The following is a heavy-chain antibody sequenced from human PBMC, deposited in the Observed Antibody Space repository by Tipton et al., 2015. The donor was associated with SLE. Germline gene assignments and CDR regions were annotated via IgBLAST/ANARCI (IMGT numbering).Heavy chain of an antibody. CDR3: ARTTIAAAGTRYFDL. V-gene: IGHV4-34*01. J-gene: IGHJ2*01. D-gene: IGHD6-13*01. Sequence: TLSLTCAVYGGSFSGYYWSWIRQPPGKGLEWIGEINHSGSTNYNPSLKSRVTISVDTSKNQFSLKLSSVTAADTAVYYCARTTIAAAGTRYFDLWGRGTLVTVSS. CDR1: GGSFSGYY. CDR2: INHSGST.